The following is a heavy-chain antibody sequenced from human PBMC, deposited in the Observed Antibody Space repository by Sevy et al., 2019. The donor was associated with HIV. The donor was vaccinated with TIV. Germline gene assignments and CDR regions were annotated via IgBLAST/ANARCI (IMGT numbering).Heavy chain of an antibody. CDR1: GFTFRNYY. CDR3: VREGDLRYFDL. J-gene: IGHJ2*01. Sequence: GGSLRLSCAASGFTFRNYYMTWIRQTAGKGLEWLSYISSGGDTIFYADSVKRRFTISRDNAQNSLSLQMNTLRAEDTAVYYCVREGDLRYFDLWGRGTLVTVSS. CDR2: ISSGGDTI. V-gene: IGHV3-11*01. D-gene: IGHD3-16*01.